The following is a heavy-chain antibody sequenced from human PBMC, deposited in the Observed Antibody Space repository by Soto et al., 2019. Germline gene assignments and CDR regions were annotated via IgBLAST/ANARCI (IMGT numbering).Heavy chain of an antibody. CDR1: GYTFTGYY. Sequence: ASVNVSCKASGYTFTGYYMHWVRQAPGQGLEWMGWINPNSGGTNYAQKFQGWVTMTRDTSISTAYMELSRLRSDDTAVYYCARDLIVGPYGMDVWGQGTTVTVSS. D-gene: IGHD1-26*01. CDR3: ARDLIVGPYGMDV. J-gene: IGHJ6*02. CDR2: INPNSGGT. V-gene: IGHV1-2*04.